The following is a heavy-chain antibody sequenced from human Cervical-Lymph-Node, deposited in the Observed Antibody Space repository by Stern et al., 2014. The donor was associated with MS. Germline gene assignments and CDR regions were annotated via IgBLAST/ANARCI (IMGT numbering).Heavy chain of an antibody. V-gene: IGHV3-30*07. J-gene: IGHJ5*02. Sequence: VQLVESGGGVVQPGRSLRLSCTVSGFTFGYFSMHWVRQAPGRGLEWVAIISYDGLKKYYADSVKGRFAISRDNSNNTLFLQMKRLRPEDSALYFCVREGGKGRFDPWGQGSLVTVSS. CDR3: VREGGKGRFDP. CDR2: ISYDGLKK. D-gene: IGHD3-16*01. CDR1: GFTFGYFS.